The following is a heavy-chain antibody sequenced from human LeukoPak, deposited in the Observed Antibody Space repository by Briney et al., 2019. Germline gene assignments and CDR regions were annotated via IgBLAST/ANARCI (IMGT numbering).Heavy chain of an antibody. CDR3: ARDFFLGYCSGGSCYRPYYFDY. CDR1: GFTFSSYS. CDR2: ISSSSSYI. D-gene: IGHD2-15*01. Sequence: PGGSLRLSCAASGFTFSSYSMNWVRQAPGKGPEWVSSISSSSSYIYYADSVKGRFTISRDNAKNSLYLQMNSLRAEDTAVYYCARDFFLGYCSGGSCYRPYYFDYWGQGTLVTVSS. J-gene: IGHJ4*02. V-gene: IGHV3-21*01.